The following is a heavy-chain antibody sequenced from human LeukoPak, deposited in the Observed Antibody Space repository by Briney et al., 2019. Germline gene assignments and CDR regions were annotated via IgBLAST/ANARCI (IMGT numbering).Heavy chain of an antibody. Sequence: PGGSLRLSCAASGFTFSSYAMGWVRQAPGKGLEWVSAISGSGGSTYYADSVKGRFTISRDNSKNTLSLQMNSLRAEDTAVYYCAKTPVASLSHFDYWGQGTLVTVSS. D-gene: IGHD6-19*01. CDR1: GFTFSSYA. J-gene: IGHJ4*02. CDR3: AKTPVASLSHFDY. V-gene: IGHV3-23*01. CDR2: ISGSGGST.